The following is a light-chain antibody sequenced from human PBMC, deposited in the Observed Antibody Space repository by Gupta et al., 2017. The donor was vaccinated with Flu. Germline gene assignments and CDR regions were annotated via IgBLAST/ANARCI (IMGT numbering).Light chain of an antibody. J-gene: IGLJ2*01. CDR2: DVS. Sequence: QSALTQPRSVSGSPGQSVTISCTGTSSDVGGYNYVSWYQQHPAKAPNLMIYDVSKRPSGAPDRFSGSKSGNTAAITISGLQAEEEADYYFCSYAASDTVGVVFGGGTKLTVL. CDR3: CSYAASDTVGVV. V-gene: IGLV2-11*01. CDR1: SSDVGGYNY.